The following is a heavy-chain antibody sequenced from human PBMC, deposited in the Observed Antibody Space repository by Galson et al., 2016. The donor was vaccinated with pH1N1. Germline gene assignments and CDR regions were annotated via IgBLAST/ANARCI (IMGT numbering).Heavy chain of an antibody. CDR1: GGSFSDYY. CDR2: VNPSGST. D-gene: IGHD2-21*01. Sequence: LSLTCTVYGGSFSDYYWSWIRQPPGKGLEWIGEVNPSGSTIYNPSLNSRVIISADTSRNQFSLKLTSVTAADTAVYFCTSGGLVNATWYNWFDSWGQGTLVTVSS. CDR3: TSGGLVNATWYNWFDS. V-gene: IGHV4-34*01. J-gene: IGHJ5*01.